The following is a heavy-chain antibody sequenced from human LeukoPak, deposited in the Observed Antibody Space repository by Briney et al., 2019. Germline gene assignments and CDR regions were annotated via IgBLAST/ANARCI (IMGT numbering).Heavy chain of an antibody. CDR2: INHSGST. V-gene: IGHV4-34*01. D-gene: IGHD2-2*01. CDR1: GGSFSGYY. Sequence: TSETLSLTCAVYGGSFSGYYWSWIRQPPGKGLEWMGEINHSGSTNYNPSLKSRVTISVDTSKNQFSLKLSSVTAADTAVYYCARRAHCSGTSCYGPDYWGQGTLVTVSS. CDR3: ARRAHCSGTSCYGPDY. J-gene: IGHJ4*02.